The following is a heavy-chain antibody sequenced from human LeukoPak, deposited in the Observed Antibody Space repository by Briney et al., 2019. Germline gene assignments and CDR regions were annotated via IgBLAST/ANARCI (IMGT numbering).Heavy chain of an antibody. CDR3: ARGSGQQLLYYFDY. V-gene: IGHV3-48*03. D-gene: IGHD6-13*01. CDR1: GFTFSSYE. J-gene: IGHJ4*02. Sequence: GGSLRLSCAASGFTFSSYEMNWVRQAPGKGLEWVSYISSSGSTIYYADSVKGRFTISRDNAKNSLYLQMNSLRAEDTAVYYCARGSGQQLLYYFDYWGQGTLVTVSS. CDR2: ISSSGSTI.